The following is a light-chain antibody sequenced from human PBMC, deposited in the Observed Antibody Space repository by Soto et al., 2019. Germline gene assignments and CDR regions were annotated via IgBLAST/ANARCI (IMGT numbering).Light chain of an antibody. J-gene: IGKJ4*01. Sequence: DLVMTQSPLSLPVTPGEPASISCRSSQSLLHSNGYNCLDWYLQKPGQSPQLLIYLGSNRASGVPDRFSGSGSGTDFTLKISRVEAEDVGFYYCMQALQTPVTFGGGTKVEIK. CDR1: QSLLHSNGYNC. CDR2: LGS. V-gene: IGKV2-28*01. CDR3: MQALQTPVT.